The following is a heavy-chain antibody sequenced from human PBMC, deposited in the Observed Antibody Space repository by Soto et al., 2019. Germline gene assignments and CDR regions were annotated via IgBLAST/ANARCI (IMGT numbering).Heavy chain of an antibody. Sequence: QVRLVQSGAEEKKLGASVKVSCRVSGYTFISYAILWVRQAPGQGLEGMGWINAGNGNTKYSQRFQARATITRDTSASTAYMELNSLRSEDTAVYYCARVDGTYWGQGTLVTVSS. CDR2: INAGNGNT. V-gene: IGHV1-3*05. CDR3: ARVDGTY. D-gene: IGHD1-26*01. J-gene: IGHJ4*02. CDR1: GYTFISYA.